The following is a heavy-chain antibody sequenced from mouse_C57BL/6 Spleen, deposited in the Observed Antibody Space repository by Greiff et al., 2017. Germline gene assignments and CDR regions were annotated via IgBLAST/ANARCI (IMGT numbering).Heavy chain of an antibody. CDR1: GYTFTNYW. J-gene: IGHJ3*01. CDR2: IYPGGGYT. D-gene: IGHD1-1*01. V-gene: IGHV1-63*01. CDR3: ARGSYYGSSYGGFAY. Sequence: VQLQQSGAELVRPGTSVKMSCKASGYTFTNYWIGWAKQRPGHGLEWIGDIYPGGGYTTYNEKFKGKATLTADKSSSTAYMQFSSLTSEDSAIYYCARGSYYGSSYGGFAYWGQGTLVTVSA.